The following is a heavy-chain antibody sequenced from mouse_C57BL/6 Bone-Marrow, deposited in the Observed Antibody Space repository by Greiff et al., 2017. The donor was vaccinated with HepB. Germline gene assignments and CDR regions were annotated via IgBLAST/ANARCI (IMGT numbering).Heavy chain of an antibody. V-gene: IGHV1-82*01. D-gene: IGHD2-5*01. CDR2: IYPGDGDT. J-gene: IGHJ3*01. CDR3: ARAWDSNPFAY. Sequence: VQLQQSGPELVKPGASVKISCKASGYAFSSSWMNWVKQRPGKGLEWIGRIYPGDGDTNYNGKFKGKATLTADKSSSTAYMQLSSLTSEDSAVYFCARAWDSNPFAYWGQGTLVTVSA. CDR1: GYAFSSSW.